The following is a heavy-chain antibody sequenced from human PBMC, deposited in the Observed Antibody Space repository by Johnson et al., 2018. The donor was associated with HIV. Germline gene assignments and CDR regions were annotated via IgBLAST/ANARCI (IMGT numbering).Heavy chain of an antibody. J-gene: IGHJ3*02. CDR2: IYSGGST. Sequence: QVQLVESGGGVVQPGRSLRLSCAASGFTFSSYAMHWVRQAPGKGLEWVSVIYSGGSTYYAASVKGRFTISRDNAKNSLYLQLNSLGAEDTALYYWARDGYSSGWYGNDAFDIWGQGTMVTVSS. D-gene: IGHD6-19*01. V-gene: IGHV3-NL1*01. CDR1: GFTFSSYA. CDR3: ARDGYSSGWYGNDAFDI.